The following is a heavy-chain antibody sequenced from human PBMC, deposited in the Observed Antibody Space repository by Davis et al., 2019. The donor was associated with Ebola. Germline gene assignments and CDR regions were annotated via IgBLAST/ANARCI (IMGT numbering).Heavy chain of an antibody. CDR1: GFTFSSYA. V-gene: IGHV3-23*01. Sequence: GGSLRLSCAASGFTFSSYAMSWVRQAPGKGLEWVSAISASGATTYYADSVKGRFTISRDNSKDTLYLQMNSLRADDTAVYYCAKAGYYFDSSGYFDYWGQGTLVTVSS. D-gene: IGHD3-22*01. CDR2: ISASGATT. CDR3: AKAGYYFDSSGYFDY. J-gene: IGHJ4*02.